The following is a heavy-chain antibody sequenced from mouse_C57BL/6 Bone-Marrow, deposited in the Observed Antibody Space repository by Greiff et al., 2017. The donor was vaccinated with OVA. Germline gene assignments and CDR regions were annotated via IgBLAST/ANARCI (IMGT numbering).Heavy chain of an antibody. D-gene: IGHD2-3*01. J-gene: IGHJ2*01. Sequence: QVQLQQSGPELVKPGASVTISCKASGYAFSSSWMNWVKQRPGKGLEWIGRIYPGSGDTNYNGKFKGKATLTADKSSSTAYMQLSSLTSEDSAVYFWARNEDGYYASYFDYWGQGTTLTVSS. CDR3: ARNEDGYYASYFDY. CDR1: GYAFSSSW. V-gene: IGHV1-82*01. CDR2: IYPGSGDT.